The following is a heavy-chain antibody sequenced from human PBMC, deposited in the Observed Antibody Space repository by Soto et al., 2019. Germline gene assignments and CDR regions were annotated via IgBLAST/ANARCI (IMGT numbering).Heavy chain of an antibody. CDR3: ARVGTGAYYFDY. CDR2: IKTDGSST. Sequence: EVQLVESGGGLVQPGGSLRLSCAASGFTFSSYWMHWVRQAPGKGLVWVSRIKTDGSSTGSADSVKGRFTISRDNAQNTLYLQMNSLRAEDTALYYCARVGTGAYYFDYWGLGTLVTVSS. D-gene: IGHD7-27*01. J-gene: IGHJ4*02. V-gene: IGHV3-74*01. CDR1: GFTFSSYW.